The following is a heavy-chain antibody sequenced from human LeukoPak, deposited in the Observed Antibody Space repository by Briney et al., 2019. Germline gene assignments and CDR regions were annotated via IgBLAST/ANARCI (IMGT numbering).Heavy chain of an antibody. CDR3: ARFMVRGLYFDL. CDR1: GFTFSTYR. Sequence: SGGSLRLSCAASGFTFSTYRMTWVRQAPGKGLEWVANIKQDGSEKHYVDSVKGRFTISRDNAKNSLYLQMSSLRAEDTAVYYCARFMVRGLYFDLWGRGALVTVSS. J-gene: IGHJ2*01. V-gene: IGHV3-7*01. D-gene: IGHD3-10*01. CDR2: IKQDGSEK.